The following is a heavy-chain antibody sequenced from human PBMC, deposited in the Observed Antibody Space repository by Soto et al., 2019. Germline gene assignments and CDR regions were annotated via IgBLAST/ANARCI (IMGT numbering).Heavy chain of an antibody. CDR1: GGSISSYY. Sequence: QVQLQESGPGLVKPSETLSLTCTVSGGSISSYYWSWIRQPPGKGLEWIGYIYYSGSTNYNPSLXSXVXRXLDTSKNQFSLKLSSVTAADTAVYYCARRYGGTFDYWGQGTLVTVSS. CDR3: ARRYGGTFDY. D-gene: IGHD2-15*01. J-gene: IGHJ4*02. CDR2: IYYSGST. V-gene: IGHV4-59*08.